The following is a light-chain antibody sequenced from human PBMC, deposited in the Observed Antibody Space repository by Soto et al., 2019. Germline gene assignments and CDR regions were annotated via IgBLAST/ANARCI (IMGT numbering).Light chain of an antibody. Sequence: QSALTQPASVCGSPGQSITISCTGTSSDVGGYNYVSWYQQHPGKAPKLMIYDVSNRPSGVSNRFSGSKSGNTASLTISGLQAEDEADYYCSSYTSSRGVFGTGTKVTVL. CDR1: SSDVGGYNY. J-gene: IGLJ1*01. V-gene: IGLV2-14*01. CDR3: SSYTSSRGV. CDR2: DVS.